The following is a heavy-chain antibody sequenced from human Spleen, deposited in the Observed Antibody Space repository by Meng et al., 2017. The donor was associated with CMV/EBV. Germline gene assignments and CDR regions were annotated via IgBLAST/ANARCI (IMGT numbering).Heavy chain of an antibody. D-gene: IGHD6-6*01. CDR1: GFTFSSYD. CDR2: IGTAGDT. V-gene: IGHV3-13*01. Sequence: GESLKISCAASGFTFSSYDMHWVRQAAGKGLEWVSAIGTAGDTYYPGSVKFRFTISKDNAKNSLYLQMNSLRAEDTAVYYCARWVAARRYFDYWGQGTLVTVSS. J-gene: IGHJ4*02. CDR3: ARWVAARRYFDY.